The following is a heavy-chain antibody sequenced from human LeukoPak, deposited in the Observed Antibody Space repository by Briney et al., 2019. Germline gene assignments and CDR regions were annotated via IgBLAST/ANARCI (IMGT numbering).Heavy chain of an antibody. D-gene: IGHD1-26*01. Sequence: EAPVKVSCKASGGTFSSYAISRVRQAPGQGLEWMGGIIPIFGTANYAQKFQGRVTITTDESTSTAYMELSSLRSEDTAVYYCARTLVGATEGSWFDPWGQGTLVTVSS. CDR2: IIPIFGTA. J-gene: IGHJ5*02. CDR3: ARTLVGATEGSWFDP. V-gene: IGHV1-69*05. CDR1: GGTFSSYA.